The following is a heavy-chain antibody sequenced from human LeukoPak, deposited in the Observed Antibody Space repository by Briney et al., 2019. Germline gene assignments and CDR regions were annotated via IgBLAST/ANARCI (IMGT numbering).Heavy chain of an antibody. Sequence: GGSLRLSCAASGFTFSSYGMHWVRQAPGKGLEWVAVISYDGSNKYYADSVKGRFTISRDNSKNTLYLQMNSLRAEDTAVYYCAKSRYGVVYYFDYWGQGTLVTVSS. J-gene: IGHJ4*02. CDR3: AKSRYGVVYYFDY. CDR1: GFTFSSYG. D-gene: IGHD3-3*01. CDR2: ISYDGSNK. V-gene: IGHV3-30*18.